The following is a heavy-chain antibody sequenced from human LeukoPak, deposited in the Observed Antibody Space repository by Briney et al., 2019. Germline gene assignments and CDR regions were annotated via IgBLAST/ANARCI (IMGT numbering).Heavy chain of an antibody. CDR3: AKDRRAGETGHDAFDI. D-gene: IGHD1-14*01. CDR1: GFTFDDYA. Sequence: GRSLRLSCAASGFTFDDYAMHWVRQAPGKGLEWVSGISWNSGSIGYADSVKGRFTISRDNAKNSLYLQMNSLRAEDTALYYCAKDRRAGETGHDAFDIWGQGTMVTVSS. CDR2: ISWNSGSI. J-gene: IGHJ3*02. V-gene: IGHV3-9*01.